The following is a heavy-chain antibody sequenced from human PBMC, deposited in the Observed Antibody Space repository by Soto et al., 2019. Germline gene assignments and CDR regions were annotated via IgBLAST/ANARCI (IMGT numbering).Heavy chain of an antibody. CDR1: GYSFTDYW. Sequence: GESLKISCKSSGYSFTDYWIGWVRQMPWKGLEWMGIIYPGDSDARYSPSFQGQVTISVDTSINTAFLRWNSLTASDTAMYYCARQADYNILTGYFYYLDYWGQGTLVTVSS. V-gene: IGHV5-51*01. D-gene: IGHD3-9*01. CDR3: ARQADYNILTGYFYYLDY. CDR2: IYPGDSDA. J-gene: IGHJ4*02.